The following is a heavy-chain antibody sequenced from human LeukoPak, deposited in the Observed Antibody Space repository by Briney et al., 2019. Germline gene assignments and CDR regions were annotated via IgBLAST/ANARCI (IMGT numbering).Heavy chain of an antibody. CDR3: AKESYSSSWYKRYYYYGMDV. V-gene: IGHV3-30*07. CDR1: GFTFSSYA. CDR2: ISYDGSNK. D-gene: IGHD6-13*01. Sequence: PGGSLRLSCAASGFTFSSYAMHWVRQAPGKGLEWVAVISYDGSNKYYADSVKGRFTISRDNSKNTLYLQMNSLRAEDTAVYYCAKESYSSSWYKRYYYYGMDVWGQGTTVTVSS. J-gene: IGHJ6*02.